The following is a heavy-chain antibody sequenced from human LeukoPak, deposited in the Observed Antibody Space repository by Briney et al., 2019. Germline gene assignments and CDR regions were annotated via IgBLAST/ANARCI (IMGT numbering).Heavy chain of an antibody. CDR2: INNSGST. Sequence: PSETLSLTCAVYGGSFSGYYWSWLRQPPGKGLEGIGEINNSGSTNYNPSLKSRVTISVDTSKNQFSLKLSSVTAADTAVYYCARGVGLRYFDWLSTPAPTYYFDYWGQGTLVTVSS. CDR3: ARGVGLRYFDWLSTPAPTYYFDY. V-gene: IGHV4-34*01. J-gene: IGHJ4*02. D-gene: IGHD3-9*01. CDR1: GGSFSGYY.